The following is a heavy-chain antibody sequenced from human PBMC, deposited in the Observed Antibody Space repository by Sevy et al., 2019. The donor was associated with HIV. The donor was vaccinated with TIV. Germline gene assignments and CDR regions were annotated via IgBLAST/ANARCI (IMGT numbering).Heavy chain of an antibody. J-gene: IGHJ3*02. CDR2: VSGSGGKT. Sequence: GGSLRLSCAASGFTFSNYALSWVRQAPGKVLEWVSAVSGSGGKTYYADSVKGRFTISRDTSNNTLFLHMNSLRAEDTAVYYCATHRRRDGYSYGAFDIWGQGTMVTVSS. CDR1: GFTFSNYA. V-gene: IGHV3-23*01. D-gene: IGHD4-4*01. CDR3: ATHRRRDGYSYGAFDI.